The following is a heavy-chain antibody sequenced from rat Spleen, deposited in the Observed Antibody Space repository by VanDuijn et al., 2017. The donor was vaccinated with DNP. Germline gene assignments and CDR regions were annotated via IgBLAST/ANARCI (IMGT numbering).Heavy chain of an antibody. D-gene: IGHD1-4*01. J-gene: IGHJ2*01. Sequence: EVRLVESGGGLVQPGRSMKLSCAASGFTFSDYGMAWVLQAPKKGLEWVAAISTSGGSTYYRDSVKGRFTISRDNAKTTLYLQMSSLRSEDTATYYCTRDLNHGYNYAFDYWGQGVMVTVSS. CDR2: ISTSGGST. CDR3: TRDLNHGYNYAFDY. V-gene: IGHV5-25*01. CDR1: GFTFSDYG.